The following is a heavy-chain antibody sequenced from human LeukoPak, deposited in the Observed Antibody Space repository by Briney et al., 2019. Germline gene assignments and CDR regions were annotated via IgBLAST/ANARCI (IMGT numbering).Heavy chain of an antibody. V-gene: IGHV3-11*01. J-gene: IGHJ6*03. CDR3: AKSGGGGAATHYYYYYMDV. Sequence: PGGSLRLSCAVSGFTFTDTYMTWIRQAPGKGLESLSYISPSGTDISYADSVKGRFTISRDNAKNSLYLQMNSLRAEDTALYYCAKSGGGGAATHYYYYYMDVWGKGTTVTVSS. CDR2: ISPSGTDI. D-gene: IGHD2-15*01. CDR1: GFTFTDTY.